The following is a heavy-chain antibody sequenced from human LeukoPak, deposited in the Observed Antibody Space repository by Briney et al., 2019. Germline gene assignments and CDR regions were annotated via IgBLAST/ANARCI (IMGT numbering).Heavy chain of an antibody. V-gene: IGHV3-7*03. CDR2: IKQDGSET. D-gene: IGHD6-19*01. J-gene: IGHJ4*02. Sequence: PGGSLRLSCAASGFTFSNYWMSWVRQAPGKGLEWVANIKQDGSETYYLDSVKGRFTISRDNAKNSLYLQMNSLRAEDTAVYYCAKGGSGWCLYYFDYWGQGTLVTVSS. CDR3: AKGGSGWCLYYFDY. CDR1: GFTFSNYW.